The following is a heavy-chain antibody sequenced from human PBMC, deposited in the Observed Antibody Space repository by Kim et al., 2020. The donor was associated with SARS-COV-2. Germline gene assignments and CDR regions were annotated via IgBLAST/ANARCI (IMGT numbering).Heavy chain of an antibody. CDR2: IKHDGSTK. D-gene: IGHD3-16*01. Sequence: GGSLRLSCAVSGFTFSSNCMTWVRQAPGKGLEWVGNIKHDGSTKYYTDSVKGRFTISRDNANHTLYLQMNSLRADDTAVYYCMGEHGGDYWGVGT. CDR3: MGEHGGDY. CDR1: GFTFSSNC. V-gene: IGHV3-7*03. J-gene: IGHJ4*02.